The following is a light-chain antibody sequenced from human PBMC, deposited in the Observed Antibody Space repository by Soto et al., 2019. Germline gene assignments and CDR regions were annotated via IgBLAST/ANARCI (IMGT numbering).Light chain of an antibody. CDR3: QQYNKWPWT. J-gene: IGKJ1*01. CDR2: GAS. CDR1: QTVSSK. Sequence: EILMTQSPAVLSVTPGARATLSCRASQTVSSKLAWYQHKPGQAPKLLIYGASPRATGIPGRFSGSGSGTVFTLTISSLQSEDFGVYYCQQYNKWPWTFGRGAKADIK. V-gene: IGKV3-15*01.